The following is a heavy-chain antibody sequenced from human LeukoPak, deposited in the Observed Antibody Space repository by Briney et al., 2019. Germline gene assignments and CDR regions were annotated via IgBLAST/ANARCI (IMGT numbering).Heavy chain of an antibody. D-gene: IGHD4-17*01. CDR1: GGSISSSRYY. CDR3: ARGFNGDYTYYYYMDV. Sequence: PSETLSLTCTVSGGSISSSRYYWGWIRQPLGKGLEWIGSIYYSGSTYYNPSLKSRVTISVDTSKNQFSLRLSSVTAADTAVYYCARGFNGDYTYYYYMDVWGKGTTVTVSS. J-gene: IGHJ6*03. V-gene: IGHV4-39*01. CDR2: IYYSGST.